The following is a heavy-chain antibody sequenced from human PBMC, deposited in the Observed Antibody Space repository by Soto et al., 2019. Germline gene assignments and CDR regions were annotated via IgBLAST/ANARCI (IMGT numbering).Heavy chain of an antibody. CDR3: ARASKGGSGYYPGPSDY. CDR2: IWYDGSNK. D-gene: IGHD3-22*01. V-gene: IGHV3-33*01. Sequence: GGSLRLSCAASGFTFSSYGMHWVRQAPGKGLEWVAVIWYDGSNKYYADSVKGRFTISRDNSKNTLYLQMNSLRAEDTAVYYCARASKGGSGYYPGPSDYWGQGTLVTVSS. CDR1: GFTFSSYG. J-gene: IGHJ4*02.